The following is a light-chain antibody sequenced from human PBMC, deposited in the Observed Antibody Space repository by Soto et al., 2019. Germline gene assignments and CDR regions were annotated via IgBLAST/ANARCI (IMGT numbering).Light chain of an antibody. V-gene: IGKV3-15*01. CDR3: QQYNDWPIT. Sequence: EIVMTQSPATLSVSPGERATLSCRASQSVNSNLAWYRQKPGQAPRLLIYGASTRATGIPARFSGSGSGTEFSLPIRSLQSEDFAVYYCQQYNDWPITFGQGTRLEIK. CDR1: QSVNSN. J-gene: IGKJ5*01. CDR2: GAS.